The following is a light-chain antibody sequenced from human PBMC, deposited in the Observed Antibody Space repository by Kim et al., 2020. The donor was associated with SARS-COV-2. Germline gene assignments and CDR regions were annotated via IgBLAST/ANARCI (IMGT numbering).Light chain of an antibody. CDR2: GAS. J-gene: IGKJ1*01. V-gene: IGKV3-20*01. Sequence: SPGGRATLSCRASQRVSSSYLAWYQQKPGQAPRLLIYGASSRATGIPDRFSGSGSGTDFTLTISRLEPEDFAVYYCQQYGSSPGTFGQGTKVDIK. CDR1: QRVSSSY. CDR3: QQYGSSPGT.